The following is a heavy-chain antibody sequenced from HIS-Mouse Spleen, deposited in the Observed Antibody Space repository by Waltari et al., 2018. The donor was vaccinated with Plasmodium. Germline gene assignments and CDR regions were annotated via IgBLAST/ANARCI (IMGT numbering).Heavy chain of an antibody. CDR2: ISYDGSNK. V-gene: IGHV3-30*04. CDR3: ARLYYDFWSGYYPYGMDV. Sequence: QVQLVESGGGVVQPGRSLRLSCAASGFTFSSYAMHWVRQAPGKGLEWVAVISYDGSNKYSADSVKGRFTISRDNSKNTLYLQMNSLRAEDTAVYYCARLYYDFWSGYYPYGMDVWGQGTTVTVSS. D-gene: IGHD3-3*01. CDR1: GFTFSSYA. J-gene: IGHJ6*02.